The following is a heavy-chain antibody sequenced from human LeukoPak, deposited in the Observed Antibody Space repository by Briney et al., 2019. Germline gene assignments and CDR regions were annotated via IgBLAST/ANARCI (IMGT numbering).Heavy chain of an antibody. Sequence: SETLSLTCNVSGGSVSGYYWSWIRQPAGKGLEWIGRIYSSGSTNYNPSLKSRVTMSVDTSKNQFSLKLSSVTAADTAVYYCARGPYGSGSYYNGLDYWGQGTLVTVSS. CDR1: GGSVSGYY. CDR2: IYSSGST. J-gene: IGHJ4*02. D-gene: IGHD3-10*01. CDR3: ARGPYGSGSYYNGLDY. V-gene: IGHV4-4*07.